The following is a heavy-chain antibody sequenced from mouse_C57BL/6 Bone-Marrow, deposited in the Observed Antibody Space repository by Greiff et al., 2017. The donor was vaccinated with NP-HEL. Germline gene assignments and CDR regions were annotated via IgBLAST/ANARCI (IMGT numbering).Heavy chain of an antibody. CDR2: IYPGDGDT. J-gene: IGHJ2*01. CDR1: GYAFSSSW. D-gene: IGHD2-3*01. Sequence: VQVVESGPELVKPGASVKISCKASGYAFSSSWMNWVKQRPGKGLEWIGRIYPGDGDTNYNGKFKGKATLTADKSSSTAYMQLSSLTSEDSAVYFCAPIYDGYYHDYWGQGTTLTVSS. CDR3: APIYDGYYHDY. V-gene: IGHV1-82*01.